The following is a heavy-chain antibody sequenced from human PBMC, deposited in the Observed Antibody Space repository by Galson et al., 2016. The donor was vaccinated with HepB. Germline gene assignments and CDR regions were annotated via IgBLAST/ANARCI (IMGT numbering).Heavy chain of an antibody. D-gene: IGHD2-15*01. CDR3: ARGHLVVPCSFYFDY. CDR1: GDSVSSKSAA. J-gene: IGHJ4*02. Sequence: CAISGDSVSSKSAAWNWIRHSPSRGLEWLGRTYHTSNWYSDYAVSVKSRITINPDTSKNQFSLQLNSVTPEDTAVYYCARGHLVVPCSFYFDYWGQGSLVTVSS. CDR2: TYHTSNWYS. V-gene: IGHV6-1*01.